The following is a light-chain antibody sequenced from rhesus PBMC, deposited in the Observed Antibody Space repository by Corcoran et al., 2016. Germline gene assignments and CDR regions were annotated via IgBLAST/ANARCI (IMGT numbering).Light chain of an antibody. CDR2: KVS. V-gene: IGKV2-64*01. J-gene: IGKJ2*01. Sequence: DVVMTQSPLSLPVTPGQPASISCRSSHSLPPSNGNTYLSWFLQKPGQPQRRLIYKVSNRDSGVPDRFSGSGAGTDFTLKISRLEAEDVGVYYCMQGTHWPYSFGQGAKVEIK. CDR3: MQGTHWPYS. CDR1: HSLPPSNGNTY.